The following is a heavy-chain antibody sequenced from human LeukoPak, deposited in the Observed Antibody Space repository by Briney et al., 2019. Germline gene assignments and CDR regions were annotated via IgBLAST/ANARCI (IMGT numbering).Heavy chain of an antibody. CDR1: DVSIFRSNW. CDR2: ISPSGST. D-gene: IGHD5-18*01. CDR3: ARSPTKRVTDDY. Sequence: SGTLSLTCDVSDVSIFRSNWWSWVRQPPGKGLFWIGQISPSGSTNYSPSLKSRVTISVDKSKTQSSLTLTSVTAADTAVYFCARSPTKRVTDDYWGQGTLVTVSS. V-gene: IGHV4-4*02. J-gene: IGHJ4*02.